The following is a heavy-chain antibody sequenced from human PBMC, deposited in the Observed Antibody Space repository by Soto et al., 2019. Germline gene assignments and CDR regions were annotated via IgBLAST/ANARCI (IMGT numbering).Heavy chain of an antibody. CDR2: IQQDGSEK. CDR1: AFSFSTYW. Sequence: EVQLVESGGGLVQPGGSLRLSCAVSAFSFSTYWMSWVRQTPRKGLEWVANIQQDGSEKYYVDSVKGRFTISSDSAKNSLFLQMNSLRVEDTAVYFFARDRGWNIVVFPASFDFWGQGALVTVSS. D-gene: IGHD2-15*01. J-gene: IGHJ4*02. V-gene: IGHV3-7*01. CDR3: ARDRGWNIVVFPASFDF.